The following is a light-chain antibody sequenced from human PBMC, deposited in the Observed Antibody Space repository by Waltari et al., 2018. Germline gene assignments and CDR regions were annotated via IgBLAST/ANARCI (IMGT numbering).Light chain of an antibody. CDR1: GSTNGAGSD. Sequence: QSVLTQPPSVSGAPGQRVTISCPGSGSTNGAGSDVHWYQHLPRAAPKLLIYGSSSRPLGVPDRFFGSTSGTSASLAITGLQAEDEGDYYCQSYDTSLSVVFGGGTKLTVL. CDR2: GSS. V-gene: IGLV1-40*01. J-gene: IGLJ3*02. CDR3: QSYDTSLSVV.